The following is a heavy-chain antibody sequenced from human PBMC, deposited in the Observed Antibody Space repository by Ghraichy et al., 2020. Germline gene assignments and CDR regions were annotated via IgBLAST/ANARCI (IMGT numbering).Heavy chain of an antibody. CDR3: ARAGLIEGGMDV. Sequence: VGSLRLSCAASGFTFSSYGMHWVRQAPGKGLEWVAVIWYDGSNKYYADSVKGRFTISRDNSKNTLYLQMNSLRAEDTAVYYCARAGLIEGGMDVWGQGTTVTVSS. CDR2: IWYDGSNK. V-gene: IGHV3-33*01. J-gene: IGHJ6*02. CDR1: GFTFSSYG. D-gene: IGHD3-22*01.